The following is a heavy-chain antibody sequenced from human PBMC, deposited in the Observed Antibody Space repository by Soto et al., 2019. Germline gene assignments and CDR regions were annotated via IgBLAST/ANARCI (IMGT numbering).Heavy chain of an antibody. CDR2: IIPIFGTA. Sequence: SVKVSCKASGGTFSSYAISWVRQAPGRGLEWMGGIIPIFGTANYAQKFQGRVTITADESTSTAYMELSSLRSEDTAVYYCARPSGLDGGGATIYYYGMDVWGQGTTVTVSS. CDR3: ARPSGLDGGGATIYYYGMDV. J-gene: IGHJ6*02. CDR1: GGTFSSYA. V-gene: IGHV1-69*13. D-gene: IGHD5-12*01.